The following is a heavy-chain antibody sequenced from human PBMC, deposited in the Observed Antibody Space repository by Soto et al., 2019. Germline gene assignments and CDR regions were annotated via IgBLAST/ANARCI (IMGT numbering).Heavy chain of an antibody. Sequence: SETLSLTCAVYGGSFSGYYWSWIRQPPGKGLEWIGEINHSGSTNYNPSLKSRVIISVDTSKNQFSLKLSSVTAADTAVYYCARDFWSGYPHYYYYGMDVWGQGTTVTVSS. CDR2: INHSGST. CDR1: GGSFSGYY. V-gene: IGHV4-34*01. CDR3: ARDFWSGYPHYYYYGMDV. J-gene: IGHJ6*02. D-gene: IGHD3-3*01.